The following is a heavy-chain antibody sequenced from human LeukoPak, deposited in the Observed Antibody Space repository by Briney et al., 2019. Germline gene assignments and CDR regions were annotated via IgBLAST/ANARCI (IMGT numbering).Heavy chain of an antibody. V-gene: IGHV4-4*07. D-gene: IGHD5-24*01. Sequence: SETLSLTCTVSGDSISSYYWSWIRQPAGKGLEWIGRIYTSGSTNYNPSLKSRVAMSVDTSKNQFSLKLSSVTAADTAVYYCARERGEMGDNPPYYFDYWGQGTLVTVSS. CDR1: GDSISSYY. CDR3: ARERGEMGDNPPYYFDY. J-gene: IGHJ4*02. CDR2: IYTSGST.